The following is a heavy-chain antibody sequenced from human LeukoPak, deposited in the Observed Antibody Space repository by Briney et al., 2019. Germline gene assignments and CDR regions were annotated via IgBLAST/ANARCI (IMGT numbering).Heavy chain of an antibody. CDR1: GYTFTGYY. CDR2: INPNSGGT. Sequence: ASVKVSCKASGYTFTGYYMHWVRQAPGQGLEWMGWINPNSGGTNYAQKFQGWVTMTRDTSISTAYMELSRLRSDDTAVYYCARGLGGDNTLHIVVVPAAMIEDWFDPWGQGTLVTVSS. V-gene: IGHV1-2*04. J-gene: IGHJ5*02. CDR3: ARGLGGDNTLHIVVVPAAMIEDWFDP. D-gene: IGHD2-2*01.